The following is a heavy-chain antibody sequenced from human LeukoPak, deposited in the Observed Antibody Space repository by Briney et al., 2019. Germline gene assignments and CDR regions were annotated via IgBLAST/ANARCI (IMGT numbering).Heavy chain of an antibody. V-gene: IGHV3-66*01. J-gene: IGHJ4*02. D-gene: IGHD3-9*01. CDR1: GFTVATNY. CDR2: IYSGGTT. CDR3: VRDHYYDCSGYYDY. Sequence: PGGSLRLSCAVSGFTVATNYMSWVRQAPGRGLEWVSVIYSGGTTNYADSVRARLTISRDSSANTLYLQMDNLRVEDTAIYYCVRDHYYDCSGYYDYWGQGTLVTVSS.